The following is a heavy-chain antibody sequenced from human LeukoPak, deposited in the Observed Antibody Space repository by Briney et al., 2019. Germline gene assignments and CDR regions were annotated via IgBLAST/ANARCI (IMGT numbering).Heavy chain of an antibody. CDR2: ISGSAITT. CDR1: GFTFNSYA. D-gene: IGHD3-10*01. V-gene: IGHV3-23*01. J-gene: IGHJ4*02. Sequence: GGSLRLSCAASGFTFNSYAMYWVRQAPGKGLEWVSAISGSAITTYYADSVKGRFAISRDNSKNTLYLQMTSLRAEDTAVYYCAKDQRFGDLDDYRGQGTLVTVSS. CDR3: AKDQRFGDLDDY.